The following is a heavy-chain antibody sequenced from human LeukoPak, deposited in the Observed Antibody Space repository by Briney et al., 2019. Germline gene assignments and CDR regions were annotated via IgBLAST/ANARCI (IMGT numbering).Heavy chain of an antibody. CDR3: ARGLDYGGNSWDY. Sequence: SETLSLTCTVSGYSISSGYYWGWIRQPPGKGLEWIGSIYYSGTTFYMPSLKSRVTISVDTSKNQFSLKLSSVTAADTAVYYCARGLDYGGNSWDYWGQGTLVTVSS. CDR1: GYSISSGYY. D-gene: IGHD4-23*01. J-gene: IGHJ4*02. V-gene: IGHV4-38-2*02. CDR2: IYYSGTT.